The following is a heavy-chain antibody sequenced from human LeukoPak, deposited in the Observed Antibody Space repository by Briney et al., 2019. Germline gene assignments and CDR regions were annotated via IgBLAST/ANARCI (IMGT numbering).Heavy chain of an antibody. CDR1: GFTFSSYA. Sequence: GRSLRLSCAASGFTFSSYAMHWVRQAPGKGLEWVAVISYDGSNKYYADSVKGRFTISRDNSKNTLYLQMNSLRAEDTAVYYCARDPHGVGNYMGYFDYWGQGTLVIVSS. V-gene: IGHV3-30*04. D-gene: IGHD1-7*01. J-gene: IGHJ4*02. CDR3: ARDPHGVGNYMGYFDY. CDR2: ISYDGSNK.